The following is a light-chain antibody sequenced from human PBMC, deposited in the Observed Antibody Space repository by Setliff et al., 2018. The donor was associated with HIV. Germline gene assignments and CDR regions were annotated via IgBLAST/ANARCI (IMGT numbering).Light chain of an antibody. J-gene: IGLJ1*01. Sequence: QSALAQPASVSGSPGQSITISCTGTSSDVGGYNYVSWYQQHPGKAPKLLIYDVSKRPSGVSNRFSVSKSGNTASLTISGLQAEDEADYYCSSYTSSSTYVVGTGTKATV. V-gene: IGLV2-14*01. CDR2: DVS. CDR1: SSDVGGYNY. CDR3: SSYTSSSTYV.